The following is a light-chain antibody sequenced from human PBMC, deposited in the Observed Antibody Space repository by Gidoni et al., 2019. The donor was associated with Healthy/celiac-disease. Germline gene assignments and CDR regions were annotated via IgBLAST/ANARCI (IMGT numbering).Light chain of an antibody. J-gene: IGLJ1*01. CDR1: SLSSYY. CDR2: SKN. Sequence: SSDLTQDHAVSVALGQTVRITCQGDSLSSYYASWYQQKPGQAPVLVIYSKNNRPSGIPDRFSGSSSRNTASLTITGAQAEDEADYYCNSRDSSGNHYVFGTGTKVTVL. CDR3: NSRDSSGNHYV. V-gene: IGLV3-19*01.